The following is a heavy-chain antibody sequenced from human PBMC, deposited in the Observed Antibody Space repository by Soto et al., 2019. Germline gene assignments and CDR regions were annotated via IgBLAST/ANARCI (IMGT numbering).Heavy chain of an antibody. J-gene: IGHJ4*02. D-gene: IGHD3-10*01. CDR1: GGSISSDY. CDR3: ASQMDGSKEYFDS. V-gene: IGHV4-59*08. CDR2: IYYGGST. Sequence: ASETLSLTCTVSGGSISSDYWSWIRQPPGKGLEWIGYIYYGGSTHSNPSLKSRVIISLDTSKNQFSLKLSSVTAADTAVYYCASQMDGSKEYFDSWGQGALVTVSS.